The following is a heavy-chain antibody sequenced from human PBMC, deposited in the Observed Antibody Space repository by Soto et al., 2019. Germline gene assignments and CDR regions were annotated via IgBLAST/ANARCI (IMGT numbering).Heavy chain of an antibody. V-gene: IGHV3-30-3*01. CDR2: ISSDGSNK. Sequence: HPGGSLRLSCAASGFPFSSYAMHWVRQAAGKGLEWITVISSDGSNKFDANSVRGRITISRDNSKNTLYLQMSSLRGEDTAVYYCARGTTLSIFDYGMDVWGQGTTVTVSS. J-gene: IGHJ6*02. D-gene: IGHD3-3*02. CDR1: GFPFSSYA. CDR3: ARGTTLSIFDYGMDV.